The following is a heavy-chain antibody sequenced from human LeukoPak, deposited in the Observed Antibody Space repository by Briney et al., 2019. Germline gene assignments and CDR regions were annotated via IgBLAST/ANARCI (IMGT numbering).Heavy chain of an antibody. J-gene: IGHJ4*02. Sequence: GASVKVSCKPSGYTFITSGISWVRQAPGQGLEWMGWISAYNGNTNYAQKLQGRVTMTTDTSTSTAYMELRSLRSDDTAVYYCARWRGPTYYYDSSGYYYGFDYWGQGNLVTVSS. CDR1: GYTFITSG. CDR3: ARWRGPTYYYDSSGYYYGFDY. V-gene: IGHV1-18*01. D-gene: IGHD3-22*01. CDR2: ISAYNGNT.